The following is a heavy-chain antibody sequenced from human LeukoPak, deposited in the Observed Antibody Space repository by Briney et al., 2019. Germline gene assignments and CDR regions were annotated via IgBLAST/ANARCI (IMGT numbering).Heavy chain of an antibody. CDR2: ISAYNGNT. CDR1: GYTFTSYG. J-gene: IGHJ4*02. V-gene: IGHV1-18*01. CDR3: ARPHYDFWSGYLDY. Sequence: ASVKVSCKASGYTFTSYGISWVRQAPGQGLEWMGWISAYNGNTNYAQKLQGRVTMTTDTSTSTAYMELRSVRSDGSAVYYCARPHYDFWSGYLDYWGQGPLVTVS. D-gene: IGHD3-3*01.